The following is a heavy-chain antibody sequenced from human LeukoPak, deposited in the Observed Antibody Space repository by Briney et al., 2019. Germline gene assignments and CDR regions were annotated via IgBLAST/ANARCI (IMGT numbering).Heavy chain of an antibody. CDR3: ARRDSSSWYEGAFDP. CDR1: GGSISSGSYY. J-gene: IGHJ5*02. D-gene: IGHD6-13*01. Sequence: PSQTLSLTCTVSGGSISSGSYYWSWIRQPAGKGLEWIGRIYTSGSTNYNPSLKSRVTISVDTSKNQFSLKLSSVTAADTAVYYCARRDSSSWYEGAFDPWGQGTLVTVSS. CDR2: IYTSGST. V-gene: IGHV4-61*02.